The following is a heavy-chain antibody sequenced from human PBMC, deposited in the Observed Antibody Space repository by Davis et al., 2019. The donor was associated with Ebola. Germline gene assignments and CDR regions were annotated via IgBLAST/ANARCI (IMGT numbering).Heavy chain of an antibody. Sequence: GESLKISCAASGFTFSSYSMNWVRQAPGKGLEWVSSISSSSSYIYYAGSVKGRFTISRDNAKNSLYLQMNSLRAEDTAVYYCARVAAARPGYWGQGTLVTVSS. CDR3: ARVAAARPGY. CDR2: ISSSSSYI. V-gene: IGHV3-21*01. D-gene: IGHD6-6*01. J-gene: IGHJ4*02. CDR1: GFTFSSYS.